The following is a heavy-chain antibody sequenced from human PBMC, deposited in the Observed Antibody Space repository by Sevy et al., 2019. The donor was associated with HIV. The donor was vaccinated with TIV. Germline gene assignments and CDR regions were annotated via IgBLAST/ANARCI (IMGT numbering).Heavy chain of an antibody. V-gene: IGHV1-18*01. CDR2: IGVYNGNS. D-gene: IGHD3-10*01. Sequence: ASVKVSCKASGFSCSSYGFTWGRQAPGQGLEWMGWIGVYNGNSNSAQKLQGRVTLTTDTSTSTVYMELSGLKSDDTAVYYCARVPTYYYGSSTYFDYWGQGTPVTVSS. CDR1: GFSCSSYG. J-gene: IGHJ4*02. CDR3: ARVPTYYYGSSTYFDY.